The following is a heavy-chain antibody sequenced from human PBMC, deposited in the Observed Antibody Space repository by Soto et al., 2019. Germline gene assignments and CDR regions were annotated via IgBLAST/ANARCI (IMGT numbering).Heavy chain of an antibody. V-gene: IGHV1-69*13. Sequence: SVKVSCKASGGTFSSYAISWVRQAPGRGLEWMGGIIPIFGTANYAQKFQGRVTITADESTSTAYMELSSLRSEDTAVYYCARGRDDSSGYYYYYGMDVWGQGTTATSP. D-gene: IGHD3-22*01. J-gene: IGHJ6*02. CDR3: ARGRDDSSGYYYYYGMDV. CDR2: IIPIFGTA. CDR1: GGTFSSYA.